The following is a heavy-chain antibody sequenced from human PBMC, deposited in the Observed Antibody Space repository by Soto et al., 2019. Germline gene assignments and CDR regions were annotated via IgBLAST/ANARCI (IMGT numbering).Heavy chain of an antibody. Sequence: QVPLVESGGGLVKPGGSLRLSCAASGITLRDYYMSWIRQAPGKGLEWVSYIGAGSSGGPIHCTDSVKGRFTISRDNAKNAVQLQINSLTAEDTAVYFCAIRGGYFDGGGAYWDFDLWGRGTLVTVSS. CDR2: IGAGSSGGPI. CDR1: GITLRDYY. J-gene: IGHJ2*01. D-gene: IGHD3-16*01. V-gene: IGHV3-11*01. CDR3: AIRGGYFDGGGAYWDFDL.